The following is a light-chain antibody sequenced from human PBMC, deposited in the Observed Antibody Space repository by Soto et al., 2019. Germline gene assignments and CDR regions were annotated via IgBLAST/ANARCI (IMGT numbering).Light chain of an antibody. CDR1: SSNIGDNA. V-gene: IGLV1-44*01. Sequence: QSVLTHPPSASGTPGQRVTISCSGSSSNIGDNAVNWYQQLPGTAPKLLIYSNNQRPSGVPDRFSGSKSGTSASLAISGLQSEDDADYFCAAWDDSLNGYVFGTGTKLTVL. CDR3: AAWDDSLNGYV. J-gene: IGLJ1*01. CDR2: SNN.